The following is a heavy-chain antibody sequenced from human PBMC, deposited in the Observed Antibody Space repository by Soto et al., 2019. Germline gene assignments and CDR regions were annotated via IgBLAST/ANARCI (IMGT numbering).Heavy chain of an antibody. CDR1: GGTFSSYT. CDR2: IIPILGIA. V-gene: IGHV1-69*02. J-gene: IGHJ6*03. CDR3: ARGAGGYATPYYYYMDV. Sequence: SVKVSCKASGGTFSSYTISWVRQAPGQGLEWMGRIIPILGIANYAQKFQGRVTITADKSTSTAYMELSSLRSEDTAVYYCARGAGGYATPYYYYMDVWGKGTTVTVSS. D-gene: IGHD2-8*01.